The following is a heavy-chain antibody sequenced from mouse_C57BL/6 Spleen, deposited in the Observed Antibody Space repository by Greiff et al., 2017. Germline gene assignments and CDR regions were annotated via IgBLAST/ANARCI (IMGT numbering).Heavy chain of an antibody. V-gene: IGHV1-69*01. D-gene: IGHD1-1*01. J-gene: IGHJ4*01. Sequence: QVQLQQPGAELVMPGASVKLSCKASGYTFTSYWMHWVKQRPGQGLEWIGEIDPSDSYTNYNQKFKGKSTLTVDKSYSAAYMQLSSLTSEDSAVYYCARSHYYGSSYGAMDYWGQGTSVTVSS. CDR2: IDPSDSYT. CDR1: GYTFTSYW. CDR3: ARSHYYGSSYGAMDY.